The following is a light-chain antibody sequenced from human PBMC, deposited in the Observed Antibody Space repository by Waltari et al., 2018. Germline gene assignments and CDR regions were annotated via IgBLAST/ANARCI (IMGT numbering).Light chain of an antibody. Sequence: DIQMTPSPSTLSASVRARVTITCRASQSISSWLAWYQQKPGKAPKLLIYKASSLESGVPSRFSGSGSGTEFTLTISSLQPDDFATYYCQQYNSYSTFGQGTKVEIK. CDR3: QQYNSYST. CDR2: KAS. V-gene: IGKV1-5*03. J-gene: IGKJ1*01. CDR1: QSISSW.